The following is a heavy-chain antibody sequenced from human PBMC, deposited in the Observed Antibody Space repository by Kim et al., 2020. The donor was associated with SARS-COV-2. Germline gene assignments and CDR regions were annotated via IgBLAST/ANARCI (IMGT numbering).Heavy chain of an antibody. CDR1: GFTFSSYS. CDR3: ASQEDRYCSSTSCYEYYYYGMDV. J-gene: IGHJ6*02. D-gene: IGHD2-2*01. CDR2: ISSSSSTL. Sequence: GGSLRLSCAASGFTFSSYSMNWVRQAPGKGLEWVSYISSSSSTLYYAESVKGRFTISRDNAKNSLYLQMNRLRAEDTAVYYCASQEDRYCSSTSCYEYYYYGMDVWGPGTTVTVSS. V-gene: IGHV3-48*04.